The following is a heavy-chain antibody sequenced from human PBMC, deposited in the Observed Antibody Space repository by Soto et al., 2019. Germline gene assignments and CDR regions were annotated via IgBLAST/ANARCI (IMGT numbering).Heavy chain of an antibody. J-gene: IGHJ4*02. CDR2: IDPSDSYT. CDR1: GYSFTSYW. CDR3: ARRAYDFWSGYSYFDY. D-gene: IGHD3-3*01. Sequence: GESLKISCKGSGYSFTSYWISWVREMPGKGLEWMGRIDPSDSYTNYSLSFQGHVTISAYKSISTAYLQWSSLKASDTAMYYCARRAYDFWSGYSYFDYWGQGTLVTVSS. V-gene: IGHV5-10-1*01.